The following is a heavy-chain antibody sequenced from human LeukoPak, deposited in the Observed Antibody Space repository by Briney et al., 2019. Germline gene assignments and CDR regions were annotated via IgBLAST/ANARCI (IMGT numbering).Heavy chain of an antibody. CDR2: IYYSGST. Sequence: LRLSCAASGFTFSNAYMNWIRQPPGKGLEWIGYIYYSGSTYYNPSLKSRVTISVDTSKNQFSLKLSSVTAADTAVYYCARVKHDYGDYFDYWGQGTLVTVSS. V-gene: IGHV4-30-4*08. CDR3: ARVKHDYGDYFDY. D-gene: IGHD4-17*01. CDR1: GFTFSNAY. J-gene: IGHJ4*02.